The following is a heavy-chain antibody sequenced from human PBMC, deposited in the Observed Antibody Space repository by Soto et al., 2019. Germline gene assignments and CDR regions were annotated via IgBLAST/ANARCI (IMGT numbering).Heavy chain of an antibody. CDR1: GFMFGGYW. J-gene: IGHJ4*02. CDR2: IKRDGSEK. V-gene: IGHV3-7*03. D-gene: IGHD4-17*01. CDR3: ARVRATDYEIDY. Sequence: GGSLRLCCTASGFMFGGYWMTVVRHVPGKGMQWVANIKRDGSEKYYVDFVKGRLTISRDNADNSVFLDMNNLRVDDTATYYWARVRATDYEIDYWGQGALVTVSS.